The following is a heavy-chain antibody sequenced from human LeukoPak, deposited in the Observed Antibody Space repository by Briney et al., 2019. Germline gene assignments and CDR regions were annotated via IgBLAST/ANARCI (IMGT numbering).Heavy chain of an antibody. CDR2: INSDGSSI. Sequence: PGGSLRLSCAASGFTFSDYWMHWVRQAPGKGLVWGSRINSDGSSIKYADSGKGRFTISRDNAKNTLYLQMNSLRVEDTAVYYCARAEYGSGDYWGQGTLVTVSS. CDR1: GFTFSDYW. CDR3: ARAEYGSGDY. D-gene: IGHD3-10*01. V-gene: IGHV3-74*03. J-gene: IGHJ4*02.